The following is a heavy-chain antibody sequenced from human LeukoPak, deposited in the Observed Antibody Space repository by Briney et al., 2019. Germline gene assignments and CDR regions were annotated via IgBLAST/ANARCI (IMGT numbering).Heavy chain of an antibody. V-gene: IGHV4-59*12. CDR1: GGSISSYY. J-gene: IGHJ5*02. D-gene: IGHD3-3*01. Sequence: SETLSLTCSVSGGSISSYYWSWIRQPPGKGLEWIGYIYYSGSTNYNPSLKSRVTISVDTSKNQFSLKLSSVTAADTAVYYCARGRFLEWLLSPINWFDPWGQGTLVTVSS. CDR2: IYYSGST. CDR3: ARGRFLEWLLSPINWFDP.